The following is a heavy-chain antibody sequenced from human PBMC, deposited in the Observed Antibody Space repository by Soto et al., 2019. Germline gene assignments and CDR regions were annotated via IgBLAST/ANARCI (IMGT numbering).Heavy chain of an antibody. CDR1: VYSFTSYW. CDR3: ARHKDCSGGSCYSRNYYYYGMDV. V-gene: IGHV5-10-1*01. D-gene: IGHD2-15*01. CDR2: IDPSDSYT. J-gene: IGHJ6*02. Sequence: PGESLKISCKGSVYSFTSYWISWVRQMPGKGLEWMGRIDPSDSYTNYSPSFQGHVTISADKSISTAYLQWSSLKASDTAMYYCARHKDCSGGSCYSRNYYYYGMDVWGQGTTVTVSS.